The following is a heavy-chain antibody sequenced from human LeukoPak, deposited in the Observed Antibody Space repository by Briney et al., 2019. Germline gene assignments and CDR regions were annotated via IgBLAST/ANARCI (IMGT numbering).Heavy chain of an antibody. V-gene: IGHV1-2*04. D-gene: IGHD2-15*01. Sequence: GASVKVSCKASGYTCTDYYMHWMRQAPGQGLEWMGRINPNSGGTNYAQKFQGWVTMTRDTSINTAFMELSRLRSDDTAVYYCARDVVGRGYCSGGTCFPDYYGMDVWRQGTTVTVSS. CDR3: ARDVVGRGYCSGGTCFPDYYGMDV. CDR1: GYTCTDYY. CDR2: INPNSGGT. J-gene: IGHJ6*02.